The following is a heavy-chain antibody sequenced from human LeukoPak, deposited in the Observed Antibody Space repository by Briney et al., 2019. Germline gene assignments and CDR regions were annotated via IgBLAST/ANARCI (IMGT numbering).Heavy chain of an antibody. CDR2: IIPIFCTA. Sequence: SVKVSCKASGGTFSSYAISWVRQAPGQGLEWMGGIIPIFCTANYAQKFQGRVTITADESTSTAYMELSSLRSEDTAVYYCAREGTMVRGVIIRTGWFDPWGQGTLVTVSS. D-gene: IGHD3-10*01. V-gene: IGHV1-69*01. CDR3: AREGTMVRGVIIRTGWFDP. CDR1: GGTFSSYA. J-gene: IGHJ5*02.